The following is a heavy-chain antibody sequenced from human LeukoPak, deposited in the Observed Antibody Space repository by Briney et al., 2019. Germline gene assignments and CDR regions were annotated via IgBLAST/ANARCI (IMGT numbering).Heavy chain of an antibody. V-gene: IGHV3-23*01. CDR2: ISGSGGST. CDR1: GFTFSRHA. Sequence: GSLSLSCAASGFTFSRHAMSWVRQAPGKELGWVSAISGSGGSTYYADSVKGRFTISRDNSKNTLYLQMNSLRAEDTAVYYCAKDLPSTKVTSYYGMDVWGQGTTATVSS. J-gene: IGHJ6*02. CDR3: AKDLPSTKVTSYYGMDV. D-gene: IGHD5-24*01.